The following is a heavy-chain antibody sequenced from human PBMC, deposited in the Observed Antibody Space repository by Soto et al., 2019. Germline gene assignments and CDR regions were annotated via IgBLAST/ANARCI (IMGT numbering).Heavy chain of an antibody. Sequence: SETLSLTCAVYGGSFSGYYWSWIRQPPGKGLEWIGEINHSGSTNYNPSLKSRVTISVDTSKNQFSLKLSSVTAADTAVYYCASGVAPSRVGHWFDPWGQGTLVTVSS. V-gene: IGHV4-34*01. D-gene: IGHD1-26*01. J-gene: IGHJ5*02. CDR3: ASGVAPSRVGHWFDP. CDR1: GGSFSGYY. CDR2: INHSGST.